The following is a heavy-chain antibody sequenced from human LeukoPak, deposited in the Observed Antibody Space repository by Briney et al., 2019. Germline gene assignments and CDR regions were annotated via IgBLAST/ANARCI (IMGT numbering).Heavy chain of an antibody. J-gene: IGHJ6*03. CDR2: ISSSSSYI. Sequence: PGGSLRLSCAASGFTFSSYSMNWVRQAPGKGLEWVSSISSSSSYIYYADSVKGRFTISRDNAKNSLYLQMNSLRAEDTAVYYCARAPMVRGVTYYYMDVWGKGTTVTVSS. CDR1: GFTFSSYS. D-gene: IGHD3-10*01. CDR3: ARAPMVRGVTYYYMDV. V-gene: IGHV3-21*01.